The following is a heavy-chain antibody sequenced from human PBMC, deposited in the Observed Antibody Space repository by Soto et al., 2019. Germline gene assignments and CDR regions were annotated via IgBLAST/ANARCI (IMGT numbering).Heavy chain of an antibody. CDR3: ARDGVRLEPHDIDY. V-gene: IGHV1-3*01. CDR1: GYTFTSYA. J-gene: IGHJ4*02. Sequence: ASVKVSCKASGYTFTSYAMHWVRQAPGQRLEWMGWINAGNGNTKYSQKFQGRVTITRDTSASTAYMELSSLRSEDTAVYYCARDGVRLEPHDIDYWGQGTLVTVSS. CDR2: INAGNGNT. D-gene: IGHD1-1*01.